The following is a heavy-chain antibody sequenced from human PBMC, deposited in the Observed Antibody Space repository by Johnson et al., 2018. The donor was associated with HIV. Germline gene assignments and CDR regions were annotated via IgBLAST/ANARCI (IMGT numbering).Heavy chain of an antibody. J-gene: IGHJ3*02. V-gene: IGHV3-15*01. D-gene: IGHD6-13*01. CDR2: ITTKTEGGTI. CDR3: AKDLYSSSWTNDAFDI. Sequence: EVQLVESGGGLVRPGGSLRLSCAASGFTFSHAWMSWVRQAPGKGLEWVGRITTKTEGGTIDYDAPVKDRFSISRDDSNNTLYLKMNRLRAEDTAVYYCAKDLYSSSWTNDAFDIWGQGTMVTVSS. CDR1: GFTFSHAW.